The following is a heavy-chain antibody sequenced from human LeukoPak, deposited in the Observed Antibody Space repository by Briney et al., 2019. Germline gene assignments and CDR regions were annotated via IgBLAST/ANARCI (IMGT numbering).Heavy chain of an antibody. J-gene: IGHJ4*02. Sequence: SETLSLTCTVSGGSISSSSYYWGWIRQPPGKGLEWIGSIYYSGSTYYNPSLKSRVTISVDTSKNQFSLKLSSVTAADTAVYYCARASGYSGYDWRRPRYYFDYWGQGTLVTVSS. V-gene: IGHV4-39*07. D-gene: IGHD5-12*01. CDR2: IYYSGST. CDR1: GGSISSSSYY. CDR3: ARASGYSGYDWRRPRYYFDY.